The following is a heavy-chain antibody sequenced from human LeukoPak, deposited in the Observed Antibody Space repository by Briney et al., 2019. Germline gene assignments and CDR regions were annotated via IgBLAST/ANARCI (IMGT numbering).Heavy chain of an antibody. V-gene: IGHV4-39*01. D-gene: IGHD3-10*01. CDR1: GDSISSSNCY. Sequence: SETLSLTCTVSGDSISSSNCYWGWIRRPPGEGLEGIGSIYFSGGTYYNASLKSRITISVDTPKNQFSLKLSSLTAADPAVFYCARQTGSGLFSLPGGQGTLVTVSS. CDR2: IYFSGGT. J-gene: IGHJ4*02. CDR3: ARQTGSGLFSLP.